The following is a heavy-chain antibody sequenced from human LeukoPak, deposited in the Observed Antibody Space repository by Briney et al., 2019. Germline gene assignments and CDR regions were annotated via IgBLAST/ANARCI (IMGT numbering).Heavy chain of an antibody. V-gene: IGHV3-48*01. D-gene: IGHD3-22*01. CDR1: GFTFRNYA. CDR3: ARDQKYYDTSGSLDY. CDR2: ISGSGSTL. Sequence: GGSLRLSCETSGFTFRNYAMTWVRQAPGKGLEWVSYISGSGSTLNYADSVKGRFTISRDNAQNSLFLQMNSLRAEDTAVYYCARDQKYYDTSGSLDYWGQGTLVTVSS. J-gene: IGHJ4*02.